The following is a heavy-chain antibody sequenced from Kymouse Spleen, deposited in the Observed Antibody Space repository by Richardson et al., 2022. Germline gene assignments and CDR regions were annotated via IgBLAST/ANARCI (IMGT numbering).Heavy chain of an antibody. J-gene: IGHJ4*02. D-gene: IGHD6-13*01. V-gene: IGHV3-9*01. CDR1: GFTFDDYA. Sequence: EVQLVESGGGLVQPGRSLRLSCAASGFTFDDYAMHWVRQAPGKGLEWVSGISWNSGSIGYADSVKGRFTISRDNAKNSLYLQMNSLRAEDTALYYCAKDMALYSSSWYYFDYWGQGTLVTVSS. CDR2: ISWNSGSI. CDR3: AKDMALYSSSWYYFDY.